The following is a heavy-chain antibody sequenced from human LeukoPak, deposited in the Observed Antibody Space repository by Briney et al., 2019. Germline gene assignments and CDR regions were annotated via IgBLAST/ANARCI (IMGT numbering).Heavy chain of an antibody. CDR3: ASLDQPDY. CDR1: GFTFSSYA. J-gene: IGHJ4*02. CDR2: ISYDGSDK. V-gene: IGHV3-30-3*01. Sequence: PGGSLRLSCAASGFTFSSYAMHWVRQAPGKGLEWVAVISYDGSDKYYADSVKGRFTISRDNPKNPLYLKMNTLRAGETAVYYCASLDQPDYGGQEPRATVS.